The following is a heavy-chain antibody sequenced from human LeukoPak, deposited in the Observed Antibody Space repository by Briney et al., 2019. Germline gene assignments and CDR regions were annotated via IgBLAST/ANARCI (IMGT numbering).Heavy chain of an antibody. CDR2: ISSSSSTI. V-gene: IGHV3-48*01. CDR1: GFTFSSYS. J-gene: IGHJ5*02. Sequence: GGSLRLSCAASGFTFSSYSMNWVRQAPGKGLEWVSYISSSSSTIYYADSVKGRFTISRDNAKNSLYLQMNSLRAEDTAVYYCARDGRVTIFGPRVRGFDPWGQGTLVTVSS. CDR3: ARDGRVTIFGPRVRGFDP. D-gene: IGHD3-3*01.